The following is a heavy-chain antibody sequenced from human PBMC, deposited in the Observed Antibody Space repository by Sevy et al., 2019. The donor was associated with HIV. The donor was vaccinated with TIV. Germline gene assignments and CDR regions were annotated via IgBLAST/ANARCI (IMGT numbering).Heavy chain of an antibody. CDR3: AKDLWYCMDV. Sequence: GGSLRLSCAASGFTFSSSGMNWLRQAPGNGLEWVTFIGHDANNQQYADSVKGRFATSRDNSKNTIYLQMHSLRVEDTAVYYCAKDLWYCMDVWGKGTTVTVSS. V-gene: IGHV3-30*02. CDR2: IGHDANNQ. D-gene: IGHD3-10*01. CDR1: GFTFSSSG. J-gene: IGHJ6*03.